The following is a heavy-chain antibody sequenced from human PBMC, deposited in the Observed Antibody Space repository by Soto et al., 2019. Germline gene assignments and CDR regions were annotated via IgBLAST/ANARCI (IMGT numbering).Heavy chain of an antibody. V-gene: IGHV1-69*13. D-gene: IGHD6-13*01. CDR1: GGTFSSYA. CDR2: IIPIFGTA. CDR3: ARGASTGAAGTSPPRRGYYYYGMDV. J-gene: IGHJ6*02. Sequence: SVKVSCKASGGTFSSYAISWVRQAPGQGLEWMGGIIPIFGTANYAQKFQGRVTITADESTSTAYMELSSLRSEDTAVYYCARGASTGAAGTSPPRRGYYYYGMDVWGQGTTVTVSS.